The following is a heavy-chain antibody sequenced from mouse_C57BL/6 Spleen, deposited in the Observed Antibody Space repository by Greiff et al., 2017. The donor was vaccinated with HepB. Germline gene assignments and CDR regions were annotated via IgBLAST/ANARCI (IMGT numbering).Heavy chain of an antibody. V-gene: IGHV5-17*01. CDR1: GFTFSDYG. D-gene: IGHD2-2*01. CDR2: ISSGSSTI. J-gene: IGHJ1*03. CDR3: ARMGYYGYHWDFDV. Sequence: EVQRVESGGGLVKPGGSLKLSCAASGFTFSDYGMHWVRQAPEKGLEWVAYISSGSSTIYYADTVTGRFTISRENANNTLFLQMTSLRSEDTAMYYCARMGYYGYHWDFDVWGTGTTVTVSS.